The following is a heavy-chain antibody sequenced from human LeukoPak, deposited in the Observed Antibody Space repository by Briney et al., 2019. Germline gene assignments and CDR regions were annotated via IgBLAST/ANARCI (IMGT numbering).Heavy chain of an antibody. J-gene: IGHJ4*02. V-gene: IGHV3-30*18. CDR1: GFTFNTYG. D-gene: IGHD2-2*01. CDR3: AKAAYCTSTSCHFSGYAQRPLDS. Sequence: GGSLRLSCVASGFTFNTYGMHWVRQAPGKGLEWVAGISKDGSSKDYADSVRGRFTNSRDNSKNTMYLQMNSLRVEDTAVYYCAKAAYCTSTSCHFSGYAQRPLDSWGQGTLVTVSS. CDR2: ISKDGSSK.